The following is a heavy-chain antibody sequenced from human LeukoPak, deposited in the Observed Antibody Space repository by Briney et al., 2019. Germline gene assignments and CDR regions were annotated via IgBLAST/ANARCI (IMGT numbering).Heavy chain of an antibody. CDR2: IYFSGST. Sequence: SETLSLTCTVSGGSISSSTYYWGWIRQPPGKGLEWIGSIYFSGSTYFNPSLKSRVTISVDTSKNQFSLKLSSVTAADTAVYFCARGPYSYDSSGAFDIWGQGTMVTVSS. D-gene: IGHD3-22*01. J-gene: IGHJ3*02. V-gene: IGHV4-39*07. CDR1: GGSISSSTYY. CDR3: ARGPYSYDSSGAFDI.